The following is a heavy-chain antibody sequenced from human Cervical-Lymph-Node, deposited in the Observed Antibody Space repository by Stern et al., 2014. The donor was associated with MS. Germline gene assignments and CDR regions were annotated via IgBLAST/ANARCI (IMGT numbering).Heavy chain of an antibody. CDR1: GFTFGRHT. CDR3: ARPAAARYFDY. V-gene: IGHV3-30-3*01. J-gene: IGHJ4*02. CDR2: ISSDGSSQ. Sequence: LVESGEGVVQPGRSLRLSCAASGFTFGRHTMHWVRQAPGKGLDWVAIISSDGSSQLYADSVKGRFTISRDNSNNTLYLQMNSLRAEDTAMYYCARPAAARYFDYWGQGTQVTVSS. D-gene: IGHD6-25*01.